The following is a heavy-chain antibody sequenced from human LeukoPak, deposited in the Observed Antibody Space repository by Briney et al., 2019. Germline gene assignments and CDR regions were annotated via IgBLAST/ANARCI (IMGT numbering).Heavy chain of an antibody. Sequence: PSETLSLTCTASGAPISRFYWNWVRQPPGKGLEWIGNIYNGVPTFFNPSLESRVTLSVDTSKTQFSLQLASVTAADTAVYYCVQTTGWPGFDYWGQGVLVTVSS. V-gene: IGHV4-4*09. CDR2: IYNGVPT. CDR1: GAPISRFY. D-gene: IGHD6-19*01. J-gene: IGHJ4*02. CDR3: VQTTGWPGFDY.